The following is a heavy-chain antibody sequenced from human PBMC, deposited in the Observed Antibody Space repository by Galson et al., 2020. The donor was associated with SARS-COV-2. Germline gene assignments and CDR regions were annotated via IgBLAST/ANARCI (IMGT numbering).Heavy chain of an antibody. CDR3: GRLGSGSYGESLYDS. CDR1: GDSITSRSSY. D-gene: IGHD6-19*01. CDR2: MYYTGIT. J-gene: IGHJ4*02. V-gene: IGHV4-39*01. Sequence: SETLSLTCSVSGDSITSRSSYWGWTRQPPGEGLEWIVSMYYTGITYYNPSLKSRVTISGDTSRNQFSLKMRSVTAADTSIYYCGRLGSGSYGESLYDSWGRGSLVIVSS.